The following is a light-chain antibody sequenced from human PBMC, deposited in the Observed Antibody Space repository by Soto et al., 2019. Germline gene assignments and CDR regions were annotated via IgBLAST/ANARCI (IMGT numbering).Light chain of an antibody. V-gene: IGKV3-20*01. CDR1: QSVSSYY. CDR3: QQYGSSPQPIT. Sequence: EIVLTQSPGTLSLSPGERATLSSRASQSVSSYYLAWYQQKPGQAPRLLIYGASSRATGIPDRFSGSRSGTDFTLTISRLEPEDFAVYYCQQYGSSPQPITFGQGTRLEIK. J-gene: IGKJ5*01. CDR2: GAS.